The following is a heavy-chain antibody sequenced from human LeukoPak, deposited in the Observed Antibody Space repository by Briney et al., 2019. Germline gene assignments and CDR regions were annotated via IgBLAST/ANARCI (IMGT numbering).Heavy chain of an antibody. CDR3: ARGVGYYYDSSGPSYFDY. CDR2: ISAYNGNT. V-gene: IGHV1-18*01. D-gene: IGHD3-22*01. Sequence: ASVKVSCKASGYTFTSYGTSWVRQAPGQGLEWMGWISAYNGNTNYAQKLQGRVTMTTDTSTSTAYMELRSLRSDDTAVYYCARGVGYYYDSSGPSYFDYWGQGTLVTVSS. J-gene: IGHJ4*02. CDR1: GYTFTSYG.